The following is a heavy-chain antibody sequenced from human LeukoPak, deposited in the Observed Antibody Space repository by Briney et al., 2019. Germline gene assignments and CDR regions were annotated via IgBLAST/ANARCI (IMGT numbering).Heavy chain of an antibody. CDR1: GGSINSGGYS. V-gene: IGHV4-30-2*01. Sequence: PSETLSLTCAVSGGSINSGGYSWSWIRQPPGKGLEWIGCIYHSGNTFYNPSLKSRVTISIDGSNDQFSLHLNSVTAADTAVYYCAREVLRGYTYGGNFDYWGQGTLVTVSS. D-gene: IGHD5-18*01. CDR3: AREVLRGYTYGGNFDY. J-gene: IGHJ4*02. CDR2: IYHSGNT.